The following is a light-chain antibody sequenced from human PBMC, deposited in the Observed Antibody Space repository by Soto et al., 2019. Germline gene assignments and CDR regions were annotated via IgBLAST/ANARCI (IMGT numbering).Light chain of an antibody. V-gene: IGLV2-14*03. Sequence: QSVLTQPASMSGSPGQSITISCTGTSSDIGGYNYVSWYQQLPGKVPKLIIYDVSNRPSGVSDRFSGSKSGNAASLTISGLQAEDEADYYCSSYTRTSTLYVFGTGTKLTVL. CDR1: SSDIGGYNY. CDR2: DVS. J-gene: IGLJ1*01. CDR3: SSYTRTSTLYV.